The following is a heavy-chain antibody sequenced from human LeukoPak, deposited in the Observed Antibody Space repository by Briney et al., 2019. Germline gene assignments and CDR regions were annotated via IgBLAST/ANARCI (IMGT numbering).Heavy chain of an antibody. J-gene: IGHJ4*02. V-gene: IGHV4-34*01. CDR1: GFSFSGYY. Sequence: PSETLSLTCAVYGFSFSGYYWSWLRQPPGKGLEWIGEINHSGSTNYNPSLKSRVTISVDTSKNQFSLKLSSVTAADTAVYYCARGIYYGSGSYSDYWGQGTLVTVSS. CDR3: ARGIYYGSGSYSDY. D-gene: IGHD3-10*01. CDR2: INHSGST.